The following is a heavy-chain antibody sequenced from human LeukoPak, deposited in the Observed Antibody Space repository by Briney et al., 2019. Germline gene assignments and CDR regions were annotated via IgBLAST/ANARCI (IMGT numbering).Heavy chain of an antibody. CDR3: ARYSSGPAAPPPNLHYYYYYMDV. CDR2: FNHSGST. J-gene: IGHJ6*03. CDR1: GGSFSGYY. D-gene: IGHD2-2*01. V-gene: IGHV4-34*01. Sequence: SETLSLTCAVYGGSFSGYYWSWIRQPPGKGLEWIGEFNHSGSTNYNPSLKSRVTISVDTSKNQFSLKLSSVTAADTAVYYCARYSSGPAAPPPNLHYYYYYMDVWGKGTTVTVSS.